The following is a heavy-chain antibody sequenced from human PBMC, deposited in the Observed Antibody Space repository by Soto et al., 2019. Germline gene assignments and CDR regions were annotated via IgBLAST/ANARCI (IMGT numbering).Heavy chain of an antibody. J-gene: IGHJ4*02. D-gene: IGHD6-13*01. V-gene: IGHV3-33*01. CDR1: GLTFSSYG. CDR3: ARESKRGYWDY. Sequence: QVQLVESGGGVVQAGRSLRLSCAASGLTFSSYGMHWVRQAPGKGLEWVAVIWYDGSNKYYADSVKGRFTISRDNPKSTLYLQMNSLRAEDRAMYYCARESKRGYWDYWGQGTLVTVSS. CDR2: IWYDGSNK.